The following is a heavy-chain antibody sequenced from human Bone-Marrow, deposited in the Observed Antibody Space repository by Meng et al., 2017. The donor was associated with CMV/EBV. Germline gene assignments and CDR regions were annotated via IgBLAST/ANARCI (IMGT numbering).Heavy chain of an antibody. CDR1: GFTFSSYS. CDR2: ISYDGSNK. D-gene: IGHD2-2*01. CDR3: AREPVCSSTSCIHYFDY. Sequence: GESLKISCAASGFTFSSYSMNWVRQAPGKGLEWVAVISYDGSNKYYADSVKGRFTISRDNSKNTLYLQMNSLRAEDTAVYYCAREPVCSSTSCIHYFDYWGQGTLVTVSS. V-gene: IGHV3-30*03. J-gene: IGHJ4*02.